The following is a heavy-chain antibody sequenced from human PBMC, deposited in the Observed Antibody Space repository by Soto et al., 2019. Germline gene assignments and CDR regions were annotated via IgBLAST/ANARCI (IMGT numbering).Heavy chain of an antibody. Sequence: EVQLLESGGGLVQPGGSLRLSCAASGFPFSMYAMTWVRQAPGKGLEWVSAISGSVDSTYYADSVKGRFTISRDNSKKTGYLEMNSLRVEDTAVYHCAKSPSRAPYGMDVWGRGTTVTVSS. D-gene: IGHD6-6*01. V-gene: IGHV3-23*01. CDR1: GFPFSMYA. CDR3: AKSPSRAPYGMDV. CDR2: ISGSVDST. J-gene: IGHJ6*02.